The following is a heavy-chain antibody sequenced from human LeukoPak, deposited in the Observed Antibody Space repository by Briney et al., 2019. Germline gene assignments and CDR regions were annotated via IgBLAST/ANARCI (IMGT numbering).Heavy chain of an antibody. Sequence: GGSLGLSCAASGFTFSSYAMSWVRQAPGKGLEWVAVISYDGSNKYYADSVKGRFTISRDNSKNTLYLQMNSLRAEDTAVYYCAKPSFGGSYYFFDYWGQGTLVTVSS. V-gene: IGHV3-30*18. CDR1: GFTFSSYA. CDR2: ISYDGSNK. CDR3: AKPSFGGSYYFFDY. D-gene: IGHD2-15*01. J-gene: IGHJ4*02.